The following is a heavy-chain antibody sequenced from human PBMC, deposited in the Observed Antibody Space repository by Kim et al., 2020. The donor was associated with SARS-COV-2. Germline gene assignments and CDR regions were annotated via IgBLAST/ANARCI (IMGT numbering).Heavy chain of an antibody. D-gene: IGHD2-15*01. V-gene: IGHV3-7*01. J-gene: IGHJ6*03. CDR3: ARQYLTECGTSRYYYYYYMDV. Sequence: GGSLRLSCAASGFTFSSYWMSWVRQAPGKGLEWVANIKQGGSEKYYVDSVKGRFTISRDNAKNSLYLQMNSLRAEDTAVYYCARQYLTECGTSRYYYYYYMDVWGKGTTVTVSS. CDR1: GFTFSSYW. CDR2: IKQGGSEK.